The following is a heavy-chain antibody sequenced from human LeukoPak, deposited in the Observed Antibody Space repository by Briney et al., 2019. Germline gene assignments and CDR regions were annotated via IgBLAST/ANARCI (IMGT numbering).Heavy chain of an antibody. V-gene: IGHV3-23*01. CDR3: AKLIGYYDSSGYY. D-gene: IGHD3-22*01. CDR2: IRGSGGST. Sequence: GGSLRLSRPVYGFTFSSYAMSWVRQAPGKGLGWVSAIRGSGGSTSYTESVKGRFTISRHKYKNTLYVQMNSLRAEDTDVYYCAKLIGYYDSSGYYWGQGTLVTVSS. J-gene: IGHJ4*02. CDR1: GFTFSSYA.